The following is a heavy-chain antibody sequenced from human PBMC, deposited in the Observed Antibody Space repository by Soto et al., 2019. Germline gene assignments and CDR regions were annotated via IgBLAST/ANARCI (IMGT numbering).Heavy chain of an antibody. CDR1: GYTFTTYG. V-gene: IGHV1-18*01. Sequence: QVHLVQSGAEVKKPGASVKVSCKSSGYTFTTYGVAWVRQVPAQGLEWMGWISGHNGKTFYAQSFQDRVTMTTDTSTSTAYMEVRSLRSHYTAVYFCARERPLEDSPLADAFDVWGQGTRVTVSS. CDR3: ARERPLEDSPLADAFDV. CDR2: ISGHNGKT. J-gene: IGHJ3*01. D-gene: IGHD1-1*01.